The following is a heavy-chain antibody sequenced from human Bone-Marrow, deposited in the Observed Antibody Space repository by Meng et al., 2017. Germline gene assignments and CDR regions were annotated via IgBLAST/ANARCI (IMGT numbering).Heavy chain of an antibody. D-gene: IGHD3-3*01. CDR1: GGSFSGYY. Sequence: QGQLQQWGAGLLKPSETLSLTCAVYGGSFSGYYWSWIRQHPGKGLEWIGYIYYSGSTYYNPSLKSLVTISVDTSKNQFSLKLSSVTAADTAVYYCARTYYDFWSGYYYFDYWGQGTLVTVSS. J-gene: IGHJ4*02. CDR3: ARTYYDFWSGYYYFDY. V-gene: IGHV4-34*01. CDR2: IYYSGST.